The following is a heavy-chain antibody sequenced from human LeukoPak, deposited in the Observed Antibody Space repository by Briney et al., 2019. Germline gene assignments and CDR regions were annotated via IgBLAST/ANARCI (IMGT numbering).Heavy chain of an antibody. D-gene: IGHD5-18*01. Sequence: SETLSLTCAVSGGSISSSNWWSWVRQPPGKGLEWIGEIHHGGSTNYNPSLKSRVTISLDKSKNQFSLKLSSVTAADTAVYYCTRDYGYTYGYLDYWGQGTLVTVSS. CDR2: IHHGGST. V-gene: IGHV4-4*02. CDR1: GGSISSSNW. CDR3: TRDYGYTYGYLDY. J-gene: IGHJ4*02.